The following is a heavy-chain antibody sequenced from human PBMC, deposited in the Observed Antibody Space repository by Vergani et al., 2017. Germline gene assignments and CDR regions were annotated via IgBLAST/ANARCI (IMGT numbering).Heavy chain of an antibody. Sequence: EVQLVESGGGLVQPGGSLRLSCAASGFTFSSYSMNWVRQAPGKGLEWVSYISSSSSTIYYADSVKGRFTISRDNAKNSLYLQMNSLRAEDTAVYYCARESHTYYYDSSGYRSYWYFDLGGRGSPVTVSS. CDR2: ISSSSSTI. CDR3: ARESHTYYYDSSGYRSYWYFDL. V-gene: IGHV3-48*01. CDR1: GFTFSSYS. D-gene: IGHD3-22*01. J-gene: IGHJ2*01.